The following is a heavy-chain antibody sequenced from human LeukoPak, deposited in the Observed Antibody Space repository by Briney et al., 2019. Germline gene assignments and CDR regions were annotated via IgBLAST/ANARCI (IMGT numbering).Heavy chain of an antibody. CDR3: ARGLGAVAGTDY. Sequence: PSETLSLTCTVSGGSISSYYWSWIRQPPGKGLEWIGYIYYSGSTNYNPSLKSRVTISVDTSKNQFSLKLSSVTAADTAVYYCARGLGAVAGTDYWGQGTLVTVSS. CDR1: GGSISSYY. V-gene: IGHV4-59*12. D-gene: IGHD6-19*01. J-gene: IGHJ4*02. CDR2: IYYSGST.